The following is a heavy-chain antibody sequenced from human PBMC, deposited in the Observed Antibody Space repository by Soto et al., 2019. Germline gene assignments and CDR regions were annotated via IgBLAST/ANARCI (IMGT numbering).Heavy chain of an antibody. CDR2: IYYSGST. J-gene: IGHJ4*02. Sequence: SETLSLTCTVSGGSISSYYWSWIRQPPGKGLEWIGYIYYSGSTNYNPSLKSRVTISVDTSKNQFSLKLSSVTAADTAVYYCAREKYSSDFDYWGQGTLVTVSS. V-gene: IGHV4-59*01. CDR3: AREKYSSDFDY. D-gene: IGHD6-19*01. CDR1: GGSISSYY.